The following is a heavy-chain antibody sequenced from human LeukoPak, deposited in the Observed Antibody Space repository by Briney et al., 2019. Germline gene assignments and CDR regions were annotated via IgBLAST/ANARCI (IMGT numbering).Heavy chain of an antibody. D-gene: IGHD3-10*01. CDR2: IIPSDGST. J-gene: IGHJ4*02. V-gene: IGHV1-46*01. CDR1: GYSFTRYF. CDR3: ARALLWFGEPSHIDY. Sequence: ASVKVSCKASGYSFTRYFIHWVRQAPGQGLEWMGIIIPSDGSTSYAQKLQGRVTMTTDTSTSTAYMELRSLRSDDTAVYYCARALLWFGEPSHIDYWGQGTLVTASS.